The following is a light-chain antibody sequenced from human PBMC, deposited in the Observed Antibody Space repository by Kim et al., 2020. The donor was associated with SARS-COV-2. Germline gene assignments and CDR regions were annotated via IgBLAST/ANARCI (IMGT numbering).Light chain of an antibody. J-gene: IGLJ3*02. CDR3: ASWDNTLNWV. CDR1: RSNIGSNF. CDR2: STT. V-gene: IGLV1-47*02. Sequence: PGQSVTISCSGSRSNIGSNFVYWFQQFPGAAPKLLIYSTTQRPSGVSDRFSGSKSGTSASLAISGLRSEDEAAYYCASWDNTLNWVFGGGTQLTVL.